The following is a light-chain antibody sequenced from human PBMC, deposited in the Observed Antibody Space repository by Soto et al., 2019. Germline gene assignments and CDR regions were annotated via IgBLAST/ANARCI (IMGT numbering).Light chain of an antibody. CDR1: QSVSSN. V-gene: IGKV3-15*01. Sequence: EIVMTQSPATLSVSPVERATLSCRASQSVSSNLAWYQQKPGQAPRLLIYGASNRATGIPARFSGSGSGTEFTLTISSLQSEDFAVYYCQQYNNWPPWTFGQGTKVDIK. CDR3: QQYNNWPPWT. J-gene: IGKJ1*01. CDR2: GAS.